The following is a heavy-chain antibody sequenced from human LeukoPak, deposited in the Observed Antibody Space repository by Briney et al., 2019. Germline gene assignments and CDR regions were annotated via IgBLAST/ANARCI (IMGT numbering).Heavy chain of an antibody. J-gene: IGHJ4*02. CDR3: ASRSVLEWFPLDY. V-gene: IGHV4-61*02. D-gene: IGHD3-3*01. Sequence: PSQTLSLTCTVSGGSISSGSYYWSWIRQPAGKGLEWIGRIYTSGSTNYNPSLKSRVTISVDTSKNQFSLKLSSVTAADTAVYYCASRSVLEWFPLDYWGQGTLVTVSS. CDR2: IYTSGST. CDR1: GGSISSGSYY.